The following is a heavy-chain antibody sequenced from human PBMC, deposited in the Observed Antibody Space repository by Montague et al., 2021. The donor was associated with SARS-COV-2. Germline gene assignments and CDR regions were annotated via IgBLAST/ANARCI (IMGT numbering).Heavy chain of an antibody. D-gene: IGHD1-20*01. J-gene: IGHJ4*02. CDR3: ARDLRVGGGITGTTASDD. V-gene: IGHV3-74*01. Sequence: SLRLSCAASGFTFSSDWMHWVRQASGKGPVWISRINPDGGHTDSAHFVRGRFTTSRDNAKNTLYLQMNSLRVEDTAIYYCARDLRVGGGITGTTASDDWGQGTLVTVSS. CDR2: INPDGGHT. CDR1: GFTFSSDW.